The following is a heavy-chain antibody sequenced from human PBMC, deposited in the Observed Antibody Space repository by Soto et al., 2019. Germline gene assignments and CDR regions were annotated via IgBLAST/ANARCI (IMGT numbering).Heavy chain of an antibody. CDR1: GGSISSYY. J-gene: IGHJ6*03. V-gene: IGHV4-59*01. CDR3: AGGIRRLELRRSYYYYMDV. CDR2: IYYSGST. Sequence: SETLSLTCTVSGGSISSYYWSWIRQPPGKGLEWIGYIYYSGSTNYNPSLKSRVTISVDTSKNQFSLKLSSVTAADTAVYYCAGGIRRLELRRSYYYYMDVWGKGTTVTVSS. D-gene: IGHD1-7*01.